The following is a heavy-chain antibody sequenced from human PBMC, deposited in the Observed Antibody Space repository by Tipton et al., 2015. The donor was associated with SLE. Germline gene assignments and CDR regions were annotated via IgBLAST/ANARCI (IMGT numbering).Heavy chain of an antibody. V-gene: IGHV4-59*08. Sequence: LRLSCTVSGGSISSYYWGWIRQPPGKGLEWIGYIYYSGSTNYNPSLKSRVTILVDTSKNQFSLKLSSVTAADTAVYYCARHDGQWDAFDIWGQGTMVTVSS. CDR3: ARHDGQWDAFDI. CDR1: GGSISSYY. D-gene: IGHD6-19*01. J-gene: IGHJ3*02. CDR2: IYYSGST.